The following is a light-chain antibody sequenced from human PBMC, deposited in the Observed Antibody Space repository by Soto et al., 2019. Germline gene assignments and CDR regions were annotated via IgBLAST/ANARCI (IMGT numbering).Light chain of an antibody. CDR3: QSYDSSLSGRV. CDR1: SSNIGATSD. Sequence: QSVLTQPPSVSGAPGQRVTISCTGSSSNIGATSDVHWYQQLPGTAPKLLIYGNSNRPSGVPVRFSGSKSGTSASLAITGLQAEDEADYYCQSYDSSLSGRVFGGGTKVTVL. J-gene: IGLJ3*02. V-gene: IGLV1-40*01. CDR2: GNS.